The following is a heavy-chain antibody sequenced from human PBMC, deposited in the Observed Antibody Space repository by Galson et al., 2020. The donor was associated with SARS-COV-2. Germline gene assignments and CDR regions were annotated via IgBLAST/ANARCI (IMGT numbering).Heavy chain of an antibody. CDR1: GGTFSSYA. J-gene: IGHJ6*02. V-gene: IGHV1-69*13. CDR3: AGLSYYYGSGSYPYGMDV. CDR2: IIPIFGTA. D-gene: IGHD3-10*01. Sequence: SVKVSCKASGGTFSSYAISWVRQAPGQGLEWMGGIIPIFGTANYAQKFQGRVTITADESTSTAYMELSSLRSEDTAVYYCAGLSYYYGSGSYPYGMDVWGQGTTVTVSS.